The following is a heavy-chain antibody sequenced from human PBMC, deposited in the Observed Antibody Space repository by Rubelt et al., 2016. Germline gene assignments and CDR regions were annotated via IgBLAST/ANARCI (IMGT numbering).Heavy chain of an antibody. CDR3: ARAASFNWLGMDV. CDR2: ISYDGSNK. CDR1: GFTFSSYG. V-gene: IGHV3-30*19. J-gene: IGHJ6*02. Sequence: SGFTFSSYGMHWVRQAPRKGLEWVAVISYDGSNKYYADSVKGRFTISRDNSKNTLYLQMNSLRAEDTAVYYCARAASFNWLGMDVWGQGTTVTVSS. D-gene: IGHD3-22*01.